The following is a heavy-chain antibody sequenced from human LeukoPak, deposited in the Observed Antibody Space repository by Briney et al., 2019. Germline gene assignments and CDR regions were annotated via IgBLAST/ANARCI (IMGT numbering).Heavy chain of an antibody. D-gene: IGHD1-1*01. CDR3: ATERDPYKTGH. CDR2: ICNKGHT. J-gene: IGHJ4*02. V-gene: IGHV4-59*01. Sequence: SETLSLTCTFSGGSFSPAHWSWIRQPPGKGLEWIGVICNKGHTDYNPSLKSRVTISVDTAKRQFSLKLTSLAAADTAVYYCATERDPYKTGHWGQGTLVTVSS. CDR1: GGSFSPAH.